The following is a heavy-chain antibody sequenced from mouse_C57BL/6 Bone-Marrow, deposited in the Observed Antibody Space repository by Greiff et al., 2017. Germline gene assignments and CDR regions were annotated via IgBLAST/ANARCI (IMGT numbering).Heavy chain of an antibody. CDR1: GYAFSSSW. CDR2: IYPGDGDT. Sequence: VQLQQSGPELVKPGASVKISCKASGYAFSSSWMNWVKQRPGKGLEWIGRIYPGDGDTNYKGKFKGKATLTADKSSSPAYMQLSSLTSEDSAVYFCARYYDGYYFDVWGTGTTVTVSS. V-gene: IGHV1-82*01. D-gene: IGHD2-3*01. CDR3: ARYYDGYYFDV. J-gene: IGHJ1*03.